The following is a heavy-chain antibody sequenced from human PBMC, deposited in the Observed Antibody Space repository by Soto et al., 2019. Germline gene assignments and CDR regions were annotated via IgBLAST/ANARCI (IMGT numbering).Heavy chain of an antibody. D-gene: IGHD2-8*01. CDR3: ARDGRGILVVLMVYARGGWFDP. Sequence: QVQLVQSGAEVKKPGASVKVSCKASGYTFTGYYMHWVRQAPGQGLEWMGWINPNSGGTNYAQKFQGKVTMTRDTSIRTAYMELSRLRSDDTGVYYCARDGRGILVVLMVYARGGWFDPWGQGTLVTVSS. V-gene: IGHV1-2*02. CDR2: INPNSGGT. CDR1: GYTFTGYY. J-gene: IGHJ5*02.